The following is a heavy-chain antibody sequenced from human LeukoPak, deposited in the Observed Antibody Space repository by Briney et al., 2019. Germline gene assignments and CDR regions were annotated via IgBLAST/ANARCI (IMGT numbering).Heavy chain of an antibody. CDR2: MNPNSGNT. V-gene: IGHV1-8*01. CDR3: ARSVRYFDWLLPNGFDY. Sequence: GASVKVSCKASGYTFTSYDINWVRQATGQGLEWMGWMNPNSGNTGYAQKFQGRVTMTRNTSISTAYMELSSLRSEDTAVYYCARSVRYFDWLLPNGFDYWGQGTLVTVSS. D-gene: IGHD3-9*01. J-gene: IGHJ4*02. CDR1: GYTFTSYD.